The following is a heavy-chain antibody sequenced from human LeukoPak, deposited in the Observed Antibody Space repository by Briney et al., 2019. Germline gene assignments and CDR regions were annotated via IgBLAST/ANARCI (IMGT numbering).Heavy chain of an antibody. V-gene: IGHV4-34*01. CDR2: INHSGST. CDR1: GGSFSGYY. J-gene: IGHJ6*03. D-gene: IGHD2-2*01. Sequence: PSETLSLTCAVYGGSFSGYYWSWIRQPPGKGLEWIGEINHSGSTNYNPSLKSRVTISVDTSKNQFSLKLSSVTAADTAVYYCARRSGVDPNVVVPAATVRGYYYYMDVWGKGTTVTVSS. CDR3: ARRSGVDPNVVVPAATVRGYYYYMDV.